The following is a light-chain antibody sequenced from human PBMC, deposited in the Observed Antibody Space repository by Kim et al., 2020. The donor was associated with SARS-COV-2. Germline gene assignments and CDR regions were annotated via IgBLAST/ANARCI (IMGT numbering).Light chain of an antibody. CDR3: LQHNTYPIT. Sequence: ASVGDRVTITCRARQDIRNDLGWYQQNPGRDPKSLIYGASSLQSGVPSRFSGSGSGTEFTLTISSLQPEDFATYFCLQHNTYPITFGQGTRLEIK. CDR1: QDIRND. CDR2: GAS. J-gene: IGKJ5*01. V-gene: IGKV1-17*01.